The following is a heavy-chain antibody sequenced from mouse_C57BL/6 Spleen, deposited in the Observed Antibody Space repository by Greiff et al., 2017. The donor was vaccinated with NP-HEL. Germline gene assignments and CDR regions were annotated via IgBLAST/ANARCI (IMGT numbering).Heavy chain of an antibody. CDR3: ARRGYSNVDY. CDR1: GYTFTSYW. V-gene: IGHV1-61*01. D-gene: IGHD2-5*01. Sequence: QVQLQQPGAELVRPGSSVKLSCKASGYTFTSYWMDWVKQRPGQGLEWIGNIYPSDSETHYNQKFKDKATLTVDKSSSTAYMQLSSLTSEDSAVYYCARRGYSNVDYWGQGTTLTVSS. CDR2: IYPSDSET. J-gene: IGHJ2*01.